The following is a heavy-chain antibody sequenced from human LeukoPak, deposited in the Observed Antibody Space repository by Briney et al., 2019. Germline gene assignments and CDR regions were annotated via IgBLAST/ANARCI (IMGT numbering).Heavy chain of an antibody. J-gene: IGHJ3*02. CDR3: ARYTEHAFDI. V-gene: IGHV4-34*01. CDR1: GGSFSGYY. D-gene: IGHD1-26*01. CDR2: INHSGST. Sequence: PSETLSLTCAVYGGSFSGYYWSWIRQPPGKGLEWIGEINHSGSTNYSPSLKSRVTISVDTSKNQFSLKLSSVTAADTAVYYCARYTEHAFDIWGQGTMVTVSS.